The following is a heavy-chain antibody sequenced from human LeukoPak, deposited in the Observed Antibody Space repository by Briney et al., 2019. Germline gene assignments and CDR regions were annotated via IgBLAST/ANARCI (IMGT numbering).Heavy chain of an antibody. CDR3: ARSPDILTGENFDY. V-gene: IGHV1-2*02. D-gene: IGHD3-9*01. J-gene: IGHJ4*02. CDR1: GYTFTGYY. CDR2: INLNSGGT. Sequence: ASVKVSCKASGYTFTGYYMHWVRQAPGQGLEWMGWINLNSGGTNYAQKFQGRVTMTRDTSISTAYMELSRLRSGDTAVYYCARSPDILTGENFDYWGQGTLVTVSS.